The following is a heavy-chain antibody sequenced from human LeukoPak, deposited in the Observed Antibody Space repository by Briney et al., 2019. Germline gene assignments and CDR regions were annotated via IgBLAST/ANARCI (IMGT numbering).Heavy chain of an antibody. Sequence: PSETLSLTCTVSGGSISSYYWSWIRQPPGKGLEWIGYIYYSGSTNYNPSLKSRVTISVDTSKNQFSLKLSSVTAADTAVYYCARHSYGDYAYYYYYYMDVWGKGTTVTISS. D-gene: IGHD4-17*01. V-gene: IGHV4-59*08. CDR1: GGSISSYY. CDR3: ARHSYGDYAYYYYYYMDV. CDR2: IYYSGST. J-gene: IGHJ6*03.